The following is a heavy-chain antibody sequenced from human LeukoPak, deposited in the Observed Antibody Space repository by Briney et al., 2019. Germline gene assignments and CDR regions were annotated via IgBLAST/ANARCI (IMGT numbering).Heavy chain of an antibody. Sequence: SETMSLTCTVSGYSFSSGYYWGWIRQPPGKGLGWVGSIYHSGSTYYNPSLKSRVIISVDTSKNQFSLKLSSVTAADTAVYYCARKVRYLATIRYYYYMDVWGKGTTVTVSS. CDR3: ARKVRYLATIRYYYYMDV. CDR2: IYHSGST. D-gene: IGHD5-12*01. V-gene: IGHV4-38-2*02. CDR1: GYSFSSGYY. J-gene: IGHJ6*03.